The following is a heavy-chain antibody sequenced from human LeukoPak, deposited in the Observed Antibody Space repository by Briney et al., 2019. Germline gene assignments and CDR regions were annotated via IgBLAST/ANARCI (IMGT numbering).Heavy chain of an antibody. J-gene: IGHJ5*02. CDR1: GFTFGSYD. CDR2: ISGSGGVT. CDR3: AKEWDGSGTRLGWFDP. D-gene: IGHD3-10*01. Sequence: GGSLRLSCVGSGFTFGSYDMSWVRQAPGKGLEWVSLISGSGGVTYYADSVKGRFTISRDNSKNTLYLQMNSLRAEDTATYYCAKEWDGSGTRLGWFDPWGQGTLVTVSS. V-gene: IGHV3-23*01.